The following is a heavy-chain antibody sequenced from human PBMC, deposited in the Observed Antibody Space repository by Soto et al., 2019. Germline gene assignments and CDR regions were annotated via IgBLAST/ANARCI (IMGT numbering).Heavy chain of an antibody. J-gene: IGHJ5*02. CDR3: ARGIATGQLDP. D-gene: IGHD2-15*01. CDR2: INPDNGNT. Sequence: QVQLVQSGAEVKKPGASVKISCKASGYTFSRYTMNWVRQAPGQRLEWMGWINPDNGNTKSSQKFQDRVIITRDTSASTAYMXLXSLRSEDTAVYYCARGIATGQLDPWGQGTLVTV. V-gene: IGHV1-3*01. CDR1: GYTFSRYT.